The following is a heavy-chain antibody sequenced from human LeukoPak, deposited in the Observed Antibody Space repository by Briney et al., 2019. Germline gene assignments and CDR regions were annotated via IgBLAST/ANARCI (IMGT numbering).Heavy chain of an antibody. Sequence: PSETLSLTCTASGGSISSSSYYWGWIRQPPGKGLEWIGSIYYSGSTYYNPSLKSRVSISVDTSKNQFSLKLSSVTAADTAVYYCASSPGVAGTIWGQGTLVTVSS. D-gene: IGHD6-19*01. CDR3: ASSPGVAGTI. CDR2: IYYSGST. V-gene: IGHV4-39*01. CDR1: GGSISSSSYY. J-gene: IGHJ4*02.